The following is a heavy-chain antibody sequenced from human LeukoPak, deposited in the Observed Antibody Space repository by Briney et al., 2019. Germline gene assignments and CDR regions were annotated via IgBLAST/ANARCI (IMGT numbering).Heavy chain of an antibody. CDR2: ISGSGGST. Sequence: GGSLRLSCAASGCTFSSYAMSWVRKPQGQGLEWVSAISGSGGSTYYADSVKGRFTISRDNSKNTLYLQMNSLRAEDTAVYYCAKGTDYYDSSGPLVGSAEYSQHWGQGTLVTVSS. V-gene: IGHV3-23*01. D-gene: IGHD3-22*01. J-gene: IGHJ1*01. CDR1: GCTFSSYA. CDR3: AKGTDYYDSSGPLVGSAEYSQH.